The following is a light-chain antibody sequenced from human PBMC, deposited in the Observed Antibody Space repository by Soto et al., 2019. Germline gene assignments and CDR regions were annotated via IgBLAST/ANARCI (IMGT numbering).Light chain of an antibody. J-gene: IGLJ3*02. CDR1: SSDIGSYKY. CDR2: DVS. Sequence: QSVLTQPASMSGSPGQSITISCSGTSSDIGSYKYVSWYQQHPGKAPKLMIYDVSNRPSGVSNRFSGSKSGNTASLTISGLQAEDEADYYCSSYTSSSTWVFGGGTKLTVL. CDR3: SSYTSSSTWV. V-gene: IGLV2-14*03.